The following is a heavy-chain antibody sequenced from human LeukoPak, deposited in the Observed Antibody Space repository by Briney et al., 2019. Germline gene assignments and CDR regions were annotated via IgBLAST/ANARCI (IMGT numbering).Heavy chain of an antibody. CDR3: AKSEGEWLQLSAFDI. Sequence: TGGSLRLSCAASGFPFSDYGMYWVRQAPGKGLEWLAVISHDGSNKHYADSVKGRITISRDNSMNTLYLQMNSLTAEDTAVYYCAKSEGEWLQLSAFDIWGQGTMVTVSS. D-gene: IGHD5-24*01. J-gene: IGHJ3*02. CDR2: ISHDGSNK. V-gene: IGHV3-30*18. CDR1: GFPFSDYG.